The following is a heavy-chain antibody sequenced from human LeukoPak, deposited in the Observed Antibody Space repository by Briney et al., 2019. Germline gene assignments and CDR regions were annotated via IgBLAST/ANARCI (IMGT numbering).Heavy chain of an antibody. J-gene: IGHJ6*03. V-gene: IGHV1-18*01. D-gene: IGHD4-17*01. CDR2: ISAYNGNT. Sequence: GASVKVSCKASGYTFTSYGISWVRQAPGQWLEWMGWISAYNGNTNYAQKLQGRVTMTTDTSTSTAYMELRSLRSEDTAVYYCARMGDYGDYPQDFYYYYYYMDVWGKGTTVTVSS. CDR3: ARMGDYGDYPQDFYYYYYYMDV. CDR1: GYTFTSYG.